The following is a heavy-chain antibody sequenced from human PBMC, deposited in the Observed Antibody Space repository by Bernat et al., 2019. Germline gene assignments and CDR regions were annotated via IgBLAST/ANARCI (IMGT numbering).Heavy chain of an antibody. J-gene: IGHJ3*02. D-gene: IGHD6-19*01. V-gene: IGHV3-23*01. CDR3: ARGSASAWTDDSFDI. Sequence: EVQLLESGGGLVQPGGSLRLSCSAAGFTFSFFAMGWVRQAPGKGLEWVSAISSTSDRTDYADSVKGRFTVSGDNSKNTLYLQMNSLRDEDTAVYYCARGSASAWTDDSFDIWGQGTVVTVSS. CDR2: ISSTSDRT. CDR1: GFTFSFFA.